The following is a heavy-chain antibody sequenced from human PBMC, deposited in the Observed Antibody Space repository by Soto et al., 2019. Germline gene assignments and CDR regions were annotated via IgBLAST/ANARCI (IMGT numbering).Heavy chain of an antibody. Sequence: GGSVRLSCTASGIIFSNTWINWLRQAPGKGLEWVGRIKSNTDGGTTDYATPVKGRFALSRDDSQNTLYLQMHSLKTEDSAVYYCSTTLITAPFFEYWGQGPVVTVSS. CDR3: STTLITAPFFEY. CDR1: GIIFSNTW. J-gene: IGHJ4*02. CDR2: IKSNTDGGTT. V-gene: IGHV3-15*01. D-gene: IGHD1-20*01.